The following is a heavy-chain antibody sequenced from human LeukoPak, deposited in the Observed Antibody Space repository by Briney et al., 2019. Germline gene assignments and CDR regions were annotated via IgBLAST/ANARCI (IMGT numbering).Heavy chain of an antibody. D-gene: IGHD3-22*01. Sequence: GGSLRLSCAASGFTFSSYAMHWVRQAPGKGLEWVAVISYDGSNKYYADSVKGRFTISRDNSKNTLYLQMNSLRAEDTAVYYCARDYYDSSGAFDYWGQGTLVTVSS. CDR3: ARDYYDSSGAFDY. CDR1: GFTFSSYA. V-gene: IGHV3-30*04. CDR2: ISYDGSNK. J-gene: IGHJ4*02.